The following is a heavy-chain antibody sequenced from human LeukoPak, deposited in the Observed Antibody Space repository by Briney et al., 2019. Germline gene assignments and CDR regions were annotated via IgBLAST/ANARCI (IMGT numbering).Heavy chain of an antibody. J-gene: IGHJ6*02. CDR1: GGSISSYY. Sequence: SETLSLTCTVSGGSISSYYWSWIRQPPGKGLEWIGYIYYSGSTNYNPSLKSRVTISVDTSKNQFSLKLSSVTAADTAVYYCARHSSGYYYYYYAMDVWGQGTTVTVSS. CDR3: ARHSSGYYYYYYAMDV. D-gene: IGHD3-22*01. CDR2: IYYSGST. V-gene: IGHV4-59*08.